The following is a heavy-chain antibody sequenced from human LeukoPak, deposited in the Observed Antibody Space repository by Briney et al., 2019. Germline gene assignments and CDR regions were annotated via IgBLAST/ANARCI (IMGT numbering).Heavy chain of an antibody. Sequence: GGSLRLSCAASGFSFSSYDMHWVRQATGKGLEWVSAIGTAGDTYYPGSVKGRFTISRENAKNSLYLQMNSLRAGDTAVYYCAMASYCSGGRCYSQGAYDIWGQGTMVTVSS. CDR1: GFSFSSYD. J-gene: IGHJ3*02. CDR3: AMASYCSGGRCYSQGAYDI. CDR2: IGTAGDT. D-gene: IGHD2-15*01. V-gene: IGHV3-13*04.